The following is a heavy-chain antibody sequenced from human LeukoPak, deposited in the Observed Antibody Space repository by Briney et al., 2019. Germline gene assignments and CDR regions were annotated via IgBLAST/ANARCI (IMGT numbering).Heavy chain of an antibody. J-gene: IGHJ3*02. D-gene: IGHD3-10*01. V-gene: IGHV1-18*01. Sequence: GASVTVSCKASVYTFTNYGISWVRQAPGQGLEWMGWISAYNGNTNYAQKLQGRVTMTTDTSTSTAYMELRSLRSDDTAVYYCAALWFGRTDAFDIWGQGTMVTVSS. CDR3: AALWFGRTDAFDI. CDR2: ISAYNGNT. CDR1: VYTFTNYG.